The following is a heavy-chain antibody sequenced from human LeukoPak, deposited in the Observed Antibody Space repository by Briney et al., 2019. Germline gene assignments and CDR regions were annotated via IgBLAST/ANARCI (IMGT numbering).Heavy chain of an antibody. Sequence: PEGSLRLSCAASGFTFSSYSMNWVRQAPGKGLEWVSYISSSSTIYYADSVKGRFSISRDNAKNSLYLQINSLRAEDTAIYYCARRGYYDSSGYDYWGQGTLVTVSS. CDR1: GFTFSSYS. J-gene: IGHJ4*02. CDR3: ARRGYYDSSGYDY. CDR2: ISSSSTI. D-gene: IGHD3-22*01. V-gene: IGHV3-48*04.